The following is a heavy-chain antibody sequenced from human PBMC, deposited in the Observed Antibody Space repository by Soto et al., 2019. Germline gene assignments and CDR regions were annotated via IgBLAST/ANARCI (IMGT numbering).Heavy chain of an antibody. V-gene: IGHV4-59*12. D-gene: IGHD1-26*01. CDR2: IYYRGNT. CDR3: ARSEATGIDY. CDR1: GGSIGTYY. Sequence: SETLSLTCTVSGGSIGTYYWSWIRQPPGKGLEWIGYIYYRGNTDYNPSLKSRVTISLDTPKNQFSLKLSSVTAADTAVYYCARSEATGIDYWGQGTLVTVSS. J-gene: IGHJ4*02.